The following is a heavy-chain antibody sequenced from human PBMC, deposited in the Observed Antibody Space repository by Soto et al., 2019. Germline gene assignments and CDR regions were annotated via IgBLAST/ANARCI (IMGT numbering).Heavy chain of an antibody. J-gene: IGHJ5*02. CDR1: GGSISSSNYY. CDR2: IYYIGST. Sequence: SETLSLTCTVSGGSISSSNYYWGWIRQPPGKGLEWIGSIYYIGSTYSNPSLKSRVTISVDTSKNQFSLKLSSVTAADTAVYYCARHPPYYGSGSCFDPWGQGTLVTVSS. CDR3: ARHPPYYGSGSCFDP. D-gene: IGHD3-10*01. V-gene: IGHV4-39*01.